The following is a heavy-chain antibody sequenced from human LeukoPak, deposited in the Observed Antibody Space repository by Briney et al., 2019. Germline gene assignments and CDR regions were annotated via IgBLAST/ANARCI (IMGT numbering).Heavy chain of an antibody. J-gene: IGHJ6*03. D-gene: IGHD6-13*01. CDR2: IRYDGSNK. CDR3: ARESYSSSWYQTYYYYYYMDV. V-gene: IGHV3-30*02. CDR1: GFTFSSYG. Sequence: PGGSLGLSCAASGFTFSSYGMHWVRQAPGKGLEWVAFIRYDGSNKYYADSVKGRFTISRDNSKNTLYLQMNSLRAEDTAVYYCARESYSSSWYQTYYYYYYMDVWGKGTTVTVSS.